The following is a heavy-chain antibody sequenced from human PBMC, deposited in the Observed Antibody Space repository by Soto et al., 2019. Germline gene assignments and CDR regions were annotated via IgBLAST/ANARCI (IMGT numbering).Heavy chain of an antibody. D-gene: IGHD3-22*01. J-gene: IGHJ5*02. V-gene: IGHV1-69*01. CDR3: ARTPGTTTIIERWFDP. Sequence: QVQLVQSGAEVKKPGSSVKVSCKASGGTFSSYAISWVRQAPGQGLAWMGGIMPIFGTANYAQKFQGRVTITADESTSTAYMELSSLRSEDTAVYYCARTPGTTTIIERWFDPWGQGTLVTVSS. CDR2: IMPIFGTA. CDR1: GGTFSSYA.